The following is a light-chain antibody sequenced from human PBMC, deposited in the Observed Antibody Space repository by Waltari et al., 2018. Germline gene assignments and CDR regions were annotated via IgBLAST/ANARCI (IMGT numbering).Light chain of an antibody. CDR2: VNSDGSH. V-gene: IGLV4-69*01. J-gene: IGLJ3*02. CDR1: SGHSSNV. Sequence: QLVLTQSPSASASLGASVKLTCTLSSGHSSNVIAWLQRRPEKGPRYLMKVNSDGSHSKGDEIPDRFSGSSSGAERYLTISNLQSEDEADYFCQTGGHGTWVFGGGTTLTVL. CDR3: QTGGHGTWV.